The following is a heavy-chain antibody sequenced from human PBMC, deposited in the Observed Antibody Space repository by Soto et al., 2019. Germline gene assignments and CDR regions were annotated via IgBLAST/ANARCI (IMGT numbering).Heavy chain of an antibody. CDR2: INHSGST. CDR3: ASTDSSSWYSFDY. D-gene: IGHD6-13*01. CDR1: GGSFSGYY. Sequence: PSETLSLTCAVYGGSFSGYYWSWIRQPPGKGLEWIGEINHSGSTNYNPSLKSRVTISVDTSKNQFSLKLSSVTAADTAVYYCASTDSSSWYSFDYWGQGTLVTVSS. J-gene: IGHJ4*02. V-gene: IGHV4-34*01.